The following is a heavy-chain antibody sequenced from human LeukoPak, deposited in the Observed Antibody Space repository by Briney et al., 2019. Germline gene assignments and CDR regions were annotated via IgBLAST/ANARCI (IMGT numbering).Heavy chain of an antibody. J-gene: IGHJ3*02. D-gene: IGHD4-17*01. CDR1: GYTFTGYY. Sequence: ASVKVSCKASGYTFTGYYMHWVRQAPGQGLEWMGRINPNSGGTNYAQKVQGRVTMTRDTSISTAYMELSRLRSDETSVYYCARWDGDYGAFDIWGQGTLVTVSS. CDR2: INPNSGGT. CDR3: ARWDGDYGAFDI. V-gene: IGHV1-2*06.